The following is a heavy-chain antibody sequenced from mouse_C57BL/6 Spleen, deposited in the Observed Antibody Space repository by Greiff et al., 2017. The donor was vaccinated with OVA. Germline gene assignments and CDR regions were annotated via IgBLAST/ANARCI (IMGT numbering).Heavy chain of an antibody. CDR1: GYTFTSYW. CDR2: IDPSDSYT. Sequence: QVQLQQPGAELVMPGASVKLSCKASGYTFTSYWMHWVKQRPGQGLEWIGEIDPSDSYTNYNQKFKGKSTLTVDKSSSTAYMQLSSLTSEDSAVYYCARGTMTTVAFDYWGQGTTLTVSS. V-gene: IGHV1-69*01. D-gene: IGHD1-1*01. J-gene: IGHJ2*01. CDR3: ARGTMTTVAFDY.